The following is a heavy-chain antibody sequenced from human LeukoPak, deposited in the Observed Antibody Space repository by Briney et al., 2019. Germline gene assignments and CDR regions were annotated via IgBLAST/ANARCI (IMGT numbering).Heavy chain of an antibody. CDR2: IYPGDSNT. J-gene: IGHJ4*02. CDR3: ACYYDRSSYYHY. CDR1: GYSFTTYW. Sequence: GESLKISCKGSGYSFTTYWIAWVRQMPGKGREWMGIIYPGDSNTRYSPSFQGQHPLSHDKSISTAYLQRSSRKASDTAMHYCACYYDRSSYYHYWAQGTLVTVSS. D-gene: IGHD3-22*01. V-gene: IGHV5-51*01.